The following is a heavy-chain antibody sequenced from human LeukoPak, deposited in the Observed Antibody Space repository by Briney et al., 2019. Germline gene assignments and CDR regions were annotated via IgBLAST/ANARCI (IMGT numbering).Heavy chain of an antibody. CDR2: IAYDGSRA. V-gene: IGHV3-33*01. D-gene: IGHD1-14*01. CDR1: GFTFNSYG. Sequence: GGSLRLSCAASGFTFNSYGMHWFRQTPGKGLEWVAVIAYDGSRAFYADSVKGRFTISRDNSKNTMSVQMDDLRAEDTAVYYCTRYNNDHFDYWGQGTLVTVSS. J-gene: IGHJ4*02. CDR3: TRYNNDHFDY.